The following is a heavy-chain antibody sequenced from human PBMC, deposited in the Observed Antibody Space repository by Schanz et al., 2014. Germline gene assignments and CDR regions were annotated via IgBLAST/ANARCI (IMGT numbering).Heavy chain of an antibody. Sequence: EVQLVESGGGLVQPGGSLRLSCSASGFTFSIYAMHWVRQAPGKGLEWVSSISGDHRNTFYADSVKGRFTISRDNAKNSLYLEMNSLRAEDTALYYCARDRRNADLDYWGQGTLVTVSS. D-gene: IGHD1-1*01. V-gene: IGHV3-48*01. CDR3: ARDRRNADLDY. CDR2: ISGDHRNT. J-gene: IGHJ4*02. CDR1: GFTFSIYA.